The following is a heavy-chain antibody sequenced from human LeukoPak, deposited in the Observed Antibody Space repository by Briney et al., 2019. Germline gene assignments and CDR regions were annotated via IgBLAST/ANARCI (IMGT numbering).Heavy chain of an antibody. Sequence: GGSLRLSCAASGFTFSGYAMSGVRQAPGKGLKWVSVISGSGGSTYYADSVKGRFTISRDNSKNTLYLQMNSLRAEDTAVYYCAKDPLSIMGALDYWGQGTLVTVSS. CDR2: ISGSGGST. J-gene: IGHJ4*02. D-gene: IGHD1-26*01. CDR1: GFTFSGYA. CDR3: AKDPLSIMGALDY. V-gene: IGHV3-23*01.